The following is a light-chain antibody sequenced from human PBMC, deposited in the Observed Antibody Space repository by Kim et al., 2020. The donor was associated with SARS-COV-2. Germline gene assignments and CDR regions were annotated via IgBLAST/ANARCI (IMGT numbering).Light chain of an antibody. Sequence: AAVGDRVTITCRASQDIANSLAWYQQKPGKVPQVLIYAASTLQSGVPSRFSGSGSGTEFTLTIGSLQTEDVATYYCQKYNSAPWTFGPGTKVDIK. V-gene: IGKV1-27*01. CDR3: QKYNSAPWT. J-gene: IGKJ1*01. CDR1: QDIANS. CDR2: AAS.